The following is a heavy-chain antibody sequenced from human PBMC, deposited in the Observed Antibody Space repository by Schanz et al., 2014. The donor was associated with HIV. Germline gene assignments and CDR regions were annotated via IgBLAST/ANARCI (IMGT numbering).Heavy chain of an antibody. CDR2: MSYDGIRK. CDR1: GFNFNSYG. D-gene: IGHD2-2*02. CDR3: AKDPGILPRTYFDS. Sequence: QVQLVESGGGVVQPGRSLRLSCVASGFNFNSYGMHWVRQAPGKGLEWVAVMSYDGIRKNYADSVKGRFTISRDNSKNTLNLQMKSLRAEDTAVYYCAKDPGILPRTYFDSWGQGTLVIVSS. V-gene: IGHV3-30*18. J-gene: IGHJ4*02.